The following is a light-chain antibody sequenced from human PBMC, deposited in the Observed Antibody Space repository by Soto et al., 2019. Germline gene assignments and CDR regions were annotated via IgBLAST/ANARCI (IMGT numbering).Light chain of an antibody. V-gene: IGKV1-39*01. CDR1: QSISTY. CDR2: DAS. Sequence: DIHMAQSPSSLSSSLGNRVTITFLASQSISTYLNWYQKKPGKAPNLLIYDASRLQSGVPSRFSGSGGGTDFTLSISSVQPEDFATYFCQQSYMDPITFGQGTRLEI. J-gene: IGKJ5*01. CDR3: QQSYMDPIT.